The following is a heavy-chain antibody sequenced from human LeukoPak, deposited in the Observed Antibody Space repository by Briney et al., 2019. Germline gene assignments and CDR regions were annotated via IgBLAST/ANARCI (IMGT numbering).Heavy chain of an antibody. CDR1: GYTFTSYG. J-gene: IGHJ6*03. Sequence: ASVKVSCKASGYTFTSYGISWVRQAPGQGLEWMGWISAYNGNTNYAQKLQGRVTMTTDTSTSTAYVELRSLRSDDTAVYYCARSYSSSSHYYYYMDVWAKGPRSPSP. V-gene: IGHV1-18*01. D-gene: IGHD6-6*01. CDR2: ISAYNGNT. CDR3: ARSYSSSSHYYYYMDV.